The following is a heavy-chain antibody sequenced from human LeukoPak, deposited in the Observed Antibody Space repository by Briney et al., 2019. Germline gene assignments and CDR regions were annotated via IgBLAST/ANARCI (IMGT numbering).Heavy chain of an antibody. CDR3: AKIAVPRPGRYHIDV. CDR1: GFIFENYA. CDR2: ISWNGGVV. J-gene: IGHJ6*03. D-gene: IGHD2-21*01. Sequence: QAGRSLRLSCAASGFIFENYAMHWVRQAPGKGLEWVSGISWNGGVVGYMDSVKGRFTIPRDNANNFLYLQMSSLKVEDTAFYYCAKIAVPRPGRYHIDVWGKGITVTVSS. V-gene: IGHV3-9*01.